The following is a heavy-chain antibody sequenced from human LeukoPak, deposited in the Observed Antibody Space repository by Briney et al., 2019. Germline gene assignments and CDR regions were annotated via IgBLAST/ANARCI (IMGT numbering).Heavy chain of an antibody. V-gene: IGHV4-59*08. J-gene: IGHJ6*03. D-gene: IGHD3-16*02. CDR2: IYVTGT. Sequence: SETLSLTCTVSGGSIGTYYWSWVRQSPGTGLEWIGYIYVTGTRYNPYLQSRVTISVDRSRNQFFLKMTSVTAADTAVYYCARHIGGGIEDMDVWGRGAKVTVSS. CDR3: ARHIGGGIEDMDV. CDR1: GGSIGTYY.